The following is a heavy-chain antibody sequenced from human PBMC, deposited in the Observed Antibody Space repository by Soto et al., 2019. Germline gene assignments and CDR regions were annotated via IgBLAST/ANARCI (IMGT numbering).Heavy chain of an antibody. Sequence: ASVKVSCKASGYTFTSYGISWVRQAPGQGLEWMGWISAYNGNTNYAQKLQGRVTMTTDTSTSTAYMELRSLRSDDTAVYYCARRDRGYSNYYYYYYGMDVWGQGTTVTVSS. D-gene: IGHD4-4*01. V-gene: IGHV1-18*04. CDR2: ISAYNGNT. J-gene: IGHJ6*02. CDR1: GYTFTSYG. CDR3: ARRDRGYSNYYYYYYGMDV.